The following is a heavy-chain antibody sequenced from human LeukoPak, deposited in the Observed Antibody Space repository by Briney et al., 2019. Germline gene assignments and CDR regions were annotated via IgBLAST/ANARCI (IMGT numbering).Heavy chain of an antibody. CDR2: IFHSGRT. D-gene: IGHD5-12*01. CDR1: GYSISSGYY. J-gene: IGHJ4*02. V-gene: IGHV4-38-2*01. Sequence: PSETLSLTCAVSGYSISSGYYWGWIRQPPGKGLEWIGGIFHSGRTYYNPSLKSRVTISVDTSKNQCYLKLRSVTAADTAVYYCARRATTDYYFDNWGQGTLVTVSS. CDR3: ARRATTDYYFDN.